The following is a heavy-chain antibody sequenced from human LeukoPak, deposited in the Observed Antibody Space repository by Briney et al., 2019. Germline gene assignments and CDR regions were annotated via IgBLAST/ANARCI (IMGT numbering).Heavy chain of an antibody. V-gene: IGHV4-31*03. J-gene: IGHJ4*02. CDR1: GGSISSGGYY. CDR3: ARVRGGSVYLDY. CDR2: IYYSGST. Sequence: SETLSLTCTVSGGSISSGGYYWSWIRQHPGKGLEWIGYIYYSGSTHYNPSLKSRFTISVDTSKNQFSLKLSSVTAADTAVYYCARVRGGSVYLDYWGQGTLVTVSS. D-gene: IGHD3-10*01.